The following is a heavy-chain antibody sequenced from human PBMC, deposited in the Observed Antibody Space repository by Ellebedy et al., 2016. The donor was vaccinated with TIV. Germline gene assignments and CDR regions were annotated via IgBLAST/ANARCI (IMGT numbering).Heavy chain of an antibody. Sequence: ASVKVSXXASGGTFSSYAISWVRQAPGQGLEWMGGIIPIFGTANYAQKFQGRVTITADKSTSTAYVELSSLRSEDTAVYYCAYGRSTVTLSYYYYGMDVWGQGTTVTVSS. CDR3: AYGRSTVTLSYYYYGMDV. J-gene: IGHJ6*02. CDR1: GGTFSSYA. V-gene: IGHV1-69*06. CDR2: IIPIFGTA. D-gene: IGHD4-17*01.